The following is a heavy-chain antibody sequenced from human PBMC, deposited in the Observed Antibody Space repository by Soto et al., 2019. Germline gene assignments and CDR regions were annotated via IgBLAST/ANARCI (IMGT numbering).Heavy chain of an antibody. J-gene: IGHJ6*03. CDR1: GFTFSSYS. D-gene: IGHD2-2*01. V-gene: IGHV3-48*01. Sequence: GGSLRLSCAASGFTFSSYSMNWVRQAPGKGLEWVSYISSSSSTIYYADSVKGRFTISRDNAKNSLYLQMNSLRAEDTAVYYCARVAPQYIVVVPAAQRGYYMDVWGKGTTVTVSS. CDR2: ISSSSSTI. CDR3: ARVAPQYIVVVPAAQRGYYMDV.